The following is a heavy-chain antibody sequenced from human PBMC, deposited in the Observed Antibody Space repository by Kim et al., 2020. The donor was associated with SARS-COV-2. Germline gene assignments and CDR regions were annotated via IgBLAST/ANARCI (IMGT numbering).Heavy chain of an antibody. CDR2: ISYDGSNK. CDR1: GFTFSSYG. J-gene: IGHJ5*02. CDR3: AKEPFGVRWFDP. V-gene: IGHV3-30*18. D-gene: IGHD3-3*01. Sequence: GGSLRLSCAASGFTFSSYGMHWVRQAPGKGLEWVAVISYDGSNKYYADSVKGRFTISRDNSKNTLYLQMNSLRAEDTAVYYCAKEPFGVRWFDPWGQGTLVTVSS.